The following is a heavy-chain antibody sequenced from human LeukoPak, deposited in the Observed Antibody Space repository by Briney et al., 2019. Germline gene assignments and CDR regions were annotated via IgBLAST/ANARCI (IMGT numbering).Heavy chain of an antibody. CDR3: ARSYCSGGSCYHFDF. CDR1: GGSIISDDYY. J-gene: IGHJ4*02. CDR2: IDYRWST. Sequence: PSQTLSLTCTVSGGSIISDDYYWIWIRQPPGKGLEWIGHIDYRWSTNYNPSLKSRVTISVDTSKNQFSLKLSSVTAADTAVYYCARSYCSGGSCYHFDFWGQGTLVTVSS. V-gene: IGHV4-30-4*01. D-gene: IGHD2-15*01.